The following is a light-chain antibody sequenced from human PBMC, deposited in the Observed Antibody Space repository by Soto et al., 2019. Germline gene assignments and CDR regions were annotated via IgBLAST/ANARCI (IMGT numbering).Light chain of an antibody. CDR1: QSVSSY. Sequence: EIVLTQSPATLSLSPGERATLSCRASQSVSSYLAWYQQKPGQAPRLLIYDASNTSPSIPARFSGSGSGTDFTLIISSLEPADYVVYYCQQRSNWSLLTFGGGTKVEIK. CDR2: DAS. J-gene: IGKJ4*01. CDR3: QQRSNWSLLT. V-gene: IGKV3-11*01.